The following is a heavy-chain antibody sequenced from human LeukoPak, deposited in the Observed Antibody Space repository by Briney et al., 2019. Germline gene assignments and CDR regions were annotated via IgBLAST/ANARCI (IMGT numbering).Heavy chain of an antibody. V-gene: IGHV1-69*05. Sequence: VASVKVSCKASGGTFSSYAISWVRQAPGQGLEWMGGIIPIFGTASYAQKFQGRVTITTDESTSTAYMELSSLRSEDTAVNYCARGGGEMATLFDYWGQGTLVTVSS. CDR2: IIPIFGTA. CDR3: ARGGGEMATLFDY. J-gene: IGHJ4*02. CDR1: GGTFSSYA. D-gene: IGHD5-24*01.